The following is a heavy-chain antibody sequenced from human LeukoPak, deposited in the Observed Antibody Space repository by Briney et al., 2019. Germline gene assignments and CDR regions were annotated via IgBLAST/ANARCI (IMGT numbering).Heavy chain of an antibody. J-gene: IGHJ4*02. V-gene: IGHV4-59*08. Sequence: SETLSLTCTVSGGSVRTEYWSWIRQSPGKGLEWIGYIYYSGGTKTNPSLESRLTLSVDTSKNQFSLKLTSVTAADSALYYCARKAYGGDRTFDYWGQGTLVTVSS. CDR2: IYYSGGT. CDR1: GGSVRTEY. CDR3: ARKAYGGDRTFDY. D-gene: IGHD4-23*01.